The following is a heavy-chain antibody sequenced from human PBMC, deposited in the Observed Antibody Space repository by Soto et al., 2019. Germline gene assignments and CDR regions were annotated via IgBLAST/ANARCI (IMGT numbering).Heavy chain of an antibody. CDR1: GYTFTSYD. CDR3: AREKTTDDMDV. J-gene: IGHJ6*02. V-gene: IGHV1-8*01. Sequence: QVQLVQSGAEVKKPGASVKVSCKASGYTFTSYDINWVRQATGQGLEWMGWMNPNSGNTGYAQKFQGRVTKTRNTSITTANKELSRLRSEDTAVYYCAREKTTDDMDVWGQGTTVTGTS. CDR2: MNPNSGNT.